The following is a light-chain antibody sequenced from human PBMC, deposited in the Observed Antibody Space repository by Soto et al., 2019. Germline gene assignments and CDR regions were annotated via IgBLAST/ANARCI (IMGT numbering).Light chain of an antibody. J-gene: IGLJ3*02. CDR2: EGS. Sequence: QSALTQPASVSGSPGQSITISCTGTSSDVGSYNLVSWYQQHPGKAPKLMIYEGSKRPSGVSNRFSGSKSGNTASLTISGLQAADEANYHCCSYAGSRVFGGRTKVTVL. CDR3: CSYAGSRV. CDR1: SSDVGSYNL. V-gene: IGLV2-23*01.